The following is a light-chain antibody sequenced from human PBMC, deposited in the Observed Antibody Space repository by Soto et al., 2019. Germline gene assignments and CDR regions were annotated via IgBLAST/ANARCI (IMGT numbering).Light chain of an antibody. CDR1: QGIGIH. V-gene: IGKV1-17*01. CDR3: LQHDPRPWT. J-gene: IGKJ1*01. Sequence: IQMTQSPSSLSASVGDIVTITCRASQGIGIHLGWYQQKPGKVPKLLVYAASSLHTGVPSRFSGRGSGTEFTLTIRRPEPEDFATYSCLQHDPRPWTLSPGTK. CDR2: AAS.